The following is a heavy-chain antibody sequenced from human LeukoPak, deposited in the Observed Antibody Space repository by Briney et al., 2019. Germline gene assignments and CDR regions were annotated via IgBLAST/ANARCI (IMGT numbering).Heavy chain of an antibody. V-gene: IGHV4-59*08. J-gene: IGHJ3*02. CDR1: GGSISSYY. CDR2: IYYTGST. D-gene: IGHD1-26*01. CDR3: ARQDSGTYLNPLDI. Sequence: PSETLSLTCIVSGGSISSYYWSWIRQPPGKGLEWIGYIYYTGSTNYNPPLKSRVTISVDTSKNQLSLKLRSVTAADTAVYYCARQDSGTYLNPLDIWGQGTVVTVSS.